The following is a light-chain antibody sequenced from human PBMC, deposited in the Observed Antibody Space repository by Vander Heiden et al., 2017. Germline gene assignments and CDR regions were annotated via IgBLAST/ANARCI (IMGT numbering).Light chain of an antibody. CDR2: DDS. CDR3: QVWDSSRDHMV. V-gene: IGLV3-21*02. J-gene: IGLJ2*01. Sequence: YVLTQPPSAPVAPGQTARITCGGNSIGAKNVHWYLQKPGQAPVLVVYDDSDRPSGIPERLSGSNSGNTATLTISRVEAGDEADYYCQVWDSSRDHMVFGGGTKLTVL. CDR1: SIGAKN.